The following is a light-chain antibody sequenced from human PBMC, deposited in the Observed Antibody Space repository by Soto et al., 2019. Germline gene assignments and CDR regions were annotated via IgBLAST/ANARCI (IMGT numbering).Light chain of an antibody. CDR3: NSMTISSTSRYV. Sequence: QSALTQPAAVSGSPGESITISCTGTTSDIGTYNYVSWFQQYSGKAPKLLIYEVNNRPSGVSNRFPGSKSGNSASLTISGLQAEDEADYYCNSMTISSTSRYVFGTGTKLTVL. V-gene: IGLV2-14*01. CDR2: EVN. J-gene: IGLJ1*01. CDR1: TSDIGTYNY.